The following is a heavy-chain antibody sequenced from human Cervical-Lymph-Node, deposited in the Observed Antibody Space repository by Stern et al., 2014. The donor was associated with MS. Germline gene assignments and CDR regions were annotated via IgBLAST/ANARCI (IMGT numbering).Heavy chain of an antibody. V-gene: IGHV3-30*18. D-gene: IGHD2-2*01. Sequence: VQLVESGGRVVKPGRSVRVSCAPSGFSFSSYDMNWVRQAPGKGLEWVATVSYDESRRNDADSVKGRFTISRANSKNTLFLQMNSLRVEDTAVYYCAKNQVPGSAGRRTYGMDVWGQGTTVTVSS. CDR3: AKNQVPGSAGRRTYGMDV. CDR1: GFSFSSYD. CDR2: VSYDESRR. J-gene: IGHJ6*02.